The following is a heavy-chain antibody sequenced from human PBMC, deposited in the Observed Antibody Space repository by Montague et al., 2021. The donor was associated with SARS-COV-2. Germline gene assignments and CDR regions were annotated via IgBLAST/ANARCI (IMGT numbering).Heavy chain of an antibody. CDR3: ARTRGYDPLFDF. V-gene: IGHV4-34*01. Sequence: SETLSLTCAVYGGSFGDDHWSWIRQPPGKGLEWIGDIKQSGRTNYNPSLKSRVTISVDTSKKQFSLRLSSVTAADTAVYYCARTRGYDPLFDFWGQGTLVTVSS. D-gene: IGHD5-12*01. CDR1: GGSFGDDH. J-gene: IGHJ4*02. CDR2: IKQSGRT.